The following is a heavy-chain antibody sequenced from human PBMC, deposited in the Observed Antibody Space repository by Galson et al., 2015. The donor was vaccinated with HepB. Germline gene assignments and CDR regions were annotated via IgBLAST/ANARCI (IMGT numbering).Heavy chain of an antibody. J-gene: IGHJ4*02. CDR2: IYYSGST. D-gene: IGHD3-3*01. CDR3: ARGRTVLRFLEWLPDFDY. Sequence: QVQLQESGPGLVKPSETLSLTCTVSAGSISTYYWTWTRQPPGKGLEWIGYIYYSGSTNYNPSLKSRVTISVDTSKNQFSLKLSSVTAADTAVYYCARGRTVLRFLEWLPDFDYWGQGTLVTVSS. V-gene: IGHV4-59*01. CDR1: AGSISTYY.